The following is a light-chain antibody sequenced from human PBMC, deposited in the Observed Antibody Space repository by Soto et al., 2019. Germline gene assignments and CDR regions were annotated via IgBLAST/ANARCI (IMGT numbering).Light chain of an antibody. CDR3: SSYTSSSTYV. CDR2: NVS. Sequence: QSVLTQPASASGSPGQSITLSCTGTSSDVGGYNSVSWYQQHPGKAPKLMIYNVSNRPSGVSNRFSGSKSGNTASLTISGLQAKDEADYYCSSYTSSSTYVFGTGTRSPS. V-gene: IGLV2-14*01. CDR1: SSDVGGYNS. J-gene: IGLJ1*01.